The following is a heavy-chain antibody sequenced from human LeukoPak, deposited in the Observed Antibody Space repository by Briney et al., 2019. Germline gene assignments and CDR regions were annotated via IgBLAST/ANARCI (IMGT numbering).Heavy chain of an antibody. Sequence: SSETLSLTCTVSGGSISSSSYYWGWIRQPPGKGLEWIGSIYYSGSTYYNPSLKSRVTISVDTSKTQFSLKLSSVTAADTAVYYCARHSGCSSTSCYPATINWFDPWGQGTLVTVSS. D-gene: IGHD2-2*01. J-gene: IGHJ5*02. CDR1: GGSISSSSYY. CDR2: IYYSGST. CDR3: ARHSGCSSTSCYPATINWFDP. V-gene: IGHV4-39*01.